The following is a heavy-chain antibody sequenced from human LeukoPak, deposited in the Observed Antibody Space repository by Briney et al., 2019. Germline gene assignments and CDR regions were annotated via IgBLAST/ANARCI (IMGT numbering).Heavy chain of an antibody. CDR2: MNPGGGNT. CDR3: ARASRQVKGYDSAGYYYFGY. V-gene: IGHV1-8*01. J-gene: IGHJ4*02. Sequence: ASVTVSCKASGYTFTSYDINWVRQATGQGLEWMGWMNPGGGNTGLAQKFQGRVTMTSNTSTSTAYMELSSLRSEDTAVYFCARASRQVKGYDSAGYYYFGYWGQGAVVTVSS. CDR1: GYTFTSYD. D-gene: IGHD3-22*01.